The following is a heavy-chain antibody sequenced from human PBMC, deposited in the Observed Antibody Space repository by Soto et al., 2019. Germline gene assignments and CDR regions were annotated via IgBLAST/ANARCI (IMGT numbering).Heavy chain of an antibody. J-gene: IGHJ5*02. CDR3: AREFCSGGSCYPTSRWFDP. V-gene: IGHV4-31*03. D-gene: IGHD2-15*01. CDR1: GGSISSGGYY. CDR2: IYYSGST. Sequence: QVQLQESGPGLVKPSQTLSLTCTVSGGSISSGGYYWSWIRQHPGKGLEWIGYIYYSGSTYYNPSLKSRVTISVDTSKNQFSLKLSSVTAADTAVYYCAREFCSGGSCYPTSRWFDPWGQGTLVTVSS.